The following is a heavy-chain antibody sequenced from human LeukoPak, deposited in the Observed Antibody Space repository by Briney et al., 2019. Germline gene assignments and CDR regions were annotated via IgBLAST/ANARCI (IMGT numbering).Heavy chain of an antibody. CDR3: ARDRGSSWYAAFDI. CDR2: ISSSSSYI. D-gene: IGHD6-13*01. V-gene: IGHV3-21*01. Sequence: GGSLRLSCAASGFTFSSYSMNWVRQAPGKGLEWVSSISSSSSYIYYADSVKGRFTISRDNAKNSLYLQMNSLRAEDTAVYYCARDRGSSWYAAFDIWGQGTMVTVSS. J-gene: IGHJ3*02. CDR1: GFTFSSYS.